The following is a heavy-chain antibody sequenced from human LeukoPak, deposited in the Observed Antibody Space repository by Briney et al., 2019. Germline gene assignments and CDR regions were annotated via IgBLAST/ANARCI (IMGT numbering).Heavy chain of an antibody. V-gene: IGHV3-7*01. J-gene: IGHJ4*02. Sequence: GGAVRVSCPGSGCTFSSYWLRWVGQAAAKGLEGVANIKQDGSENYYVDAVKGRFTISRDNAKNSLYLQMISLRAEDTAVYYCARIQEGRYTIFGVVTTGAFDYWGQGTLVTVSS. D-gene: IGHD3-3*01. CDR3: ARIQEGRYTIFGVVTTGAFDY. CDR1: GCTFSSYW. CDR2: IKQDGSEN.